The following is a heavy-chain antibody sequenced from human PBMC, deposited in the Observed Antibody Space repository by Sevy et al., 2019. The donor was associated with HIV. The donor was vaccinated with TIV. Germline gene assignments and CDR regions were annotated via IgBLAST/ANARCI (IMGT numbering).Heavy chain of an antibody. Sequence: GGSLRLSCAASGFTFSSYSMNWVRQAPGKGLEWVSYVSSSSSTIDYADSAKGRFTISRDNAKNSLYLQMNSLRAEDTGVYYCARPAGYDYVWGTRDAFDIWGQGTMVTVSS. CDR1: GFTFSSYS. CDR3: ARPAGYDYVWGTRDAFDI. J-gene: IGHJ3*02. D-gene: IGHD3-16*01. CDR2: VSSSSSTI. V-gene: IGHV3-48*01.